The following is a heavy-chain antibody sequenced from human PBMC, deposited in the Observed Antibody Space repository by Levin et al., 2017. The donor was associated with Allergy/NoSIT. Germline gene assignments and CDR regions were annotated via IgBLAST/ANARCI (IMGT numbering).Heavy chain of an antibody. CDR3: AGSRDASDAFDS. CDR2: ISYDGSNK. V-gene: IGHV3-30-3*01. J-gene: IGHJ3*02. CDR1: GFTFSSYA. D-gene: IGHD2-2*01. Sequence: SCAASGFTFSSYAMHWVRQAPGKGLEWVAVISYDGSNKYYADSVKGRFTISRDNSKNTLYLQMNSLRAEDTAVYYCAGSRDASDAFDSWGQGTMVTVSS.